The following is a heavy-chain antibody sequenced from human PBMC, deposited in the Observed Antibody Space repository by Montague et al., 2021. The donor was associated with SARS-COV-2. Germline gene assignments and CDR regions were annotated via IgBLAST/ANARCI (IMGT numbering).Heavy chain of an antibody. CDR3: ARGRAVTTFYYYYYGMDV. J-gene: IGHJ6*02. V-gene: IGHV4-34*01. CDR1: GGSFSGYY. D-gene: IGHD4-17*01. CDR2: INHSGST. Sequence: SETLSLTCAVSGGSFSGYYWSWIRQPPGKVLEWIGEINHSGSTNYNPSLKSRVTISVDTSKNRFSLKLSSVTAADTAVYYCARGRAVTTFYYYYYGMDVWGQGTTVNVSS.